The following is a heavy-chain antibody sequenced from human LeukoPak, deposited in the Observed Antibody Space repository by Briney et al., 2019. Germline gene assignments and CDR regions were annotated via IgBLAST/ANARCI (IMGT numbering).Heavy chain of an antibody. Sequence: RGGSLRLSCVGSGFTFSSHGMNWVRQAPGKGLEWVSGISPNGVITYYADSVKGRFTISRDNYKGTVYLQMNSLRPEDTAVYYCAKDDAWLQFGSWGRGTLVTVSS. CDR3: AKDDAWLQFGS. V-gene: IGHV3-23*01. J-gene: IGHJ4*02. CDR1: GFTFSSHG. CDR2: ISPNGVIT. D-gene: IGHD5-24*01.